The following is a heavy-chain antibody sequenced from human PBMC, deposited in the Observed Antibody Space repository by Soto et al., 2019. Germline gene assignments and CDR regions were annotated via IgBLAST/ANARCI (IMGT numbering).Heavy chain of an antibody. J-gene: IGHJ5*02. CDR2: INHSGSI. CDR1: GGSFSDYH. D-gene: IGHD1-1*01. CDR3: LTFTGATTGTRGSPRES. V-gene: IGHV4-34*01. Sequence: QVQLQQWGAGLLKPSETLSLTCAVYGGSFSDYHWSWIRQPPGKGLEWIGEINHSGSINYNPSLKTRVTISGDSSMNQFSLNLSSVTPEAPVVYYFLTFTGATTGTRGSPRESWGQGTRVTVSS.